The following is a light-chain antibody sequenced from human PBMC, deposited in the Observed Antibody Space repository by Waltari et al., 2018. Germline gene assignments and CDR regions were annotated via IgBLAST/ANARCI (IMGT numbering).Light chain of an antibody. V-gene: IGKV1-33*01. J-gene: IGKJ4*01. CDR1: QGITNF. CDR3: QQYHNLPLT. CDR2: DAS. Sequence: DIQMTQYPSSLSASVGDRVTITCQASQGITNFLNWYQQKPGTAPKVLIYDASRLERGVPSRFSGSGSGTDFTFTITSLQPEDVATYYCQQYHNLPLTFGGGTKVEIK.